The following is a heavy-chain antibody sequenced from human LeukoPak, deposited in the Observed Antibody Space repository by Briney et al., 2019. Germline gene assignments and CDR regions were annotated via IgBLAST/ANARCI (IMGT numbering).Heavy chain of an antibody. V-gene: IGHV1-8*03. D-gene: IGHD3-22*01. CDR1: GYSFTNYD. CDR2: MNPKSGDT. J-gene: IGHJ4*02. Sequence: GASVKVSCKASGYSFTNYDINWVRQATGQGLEWMGWMNPKSGDTGYSQKFQGRVFITRDTSINTAYMELSSLGSDDTAVYYCARDPGSSGYYIHFDYWGQGTLVTVSS. CDR3: ARDPGSSGYYIHFDY.